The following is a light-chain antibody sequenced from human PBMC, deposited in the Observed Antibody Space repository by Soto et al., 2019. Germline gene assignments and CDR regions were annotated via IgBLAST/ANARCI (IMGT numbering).Light chain of an antibody. CDR1: SSNIGARYD. J-gene: IGLJ3*02. CDR2: DNS. Sequence: QSVLTQPPSVSGAPGQRVTISCTGSSSNIGARYDVHGYQQLPGTAPKLLIYDNSNRASGVPDRFSGSKSGTSASLAITGLQAEDEADYYCQSSDSSLSGSWVFGGGTKVTVL. CDR3: QSSDSSLSGSWV. V-gene: IGLV1-40*01.